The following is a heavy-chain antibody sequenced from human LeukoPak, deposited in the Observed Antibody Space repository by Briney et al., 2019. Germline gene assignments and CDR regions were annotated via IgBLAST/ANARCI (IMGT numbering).Heavy chain of an antibody. CDR2: IYYNGST. V-gene: IGHV4-39*01. Sequence: PSGTLFLTCTVSGGSISTSSFYWGRVPPPRGEGLVWIGSIYYNGSTYYNPSLKSRVTIAVDTSKKQFSLKLSSVTAADTAVYYCAKTRRWSGYYSPPRDYWGQGTLVTVSS. CDR1: GGSISTSSFY. D-gene: IGHD3-3*01. J-gene: IGHJ4*02. CDR3: AKTRRWSGYYSPPRDY.